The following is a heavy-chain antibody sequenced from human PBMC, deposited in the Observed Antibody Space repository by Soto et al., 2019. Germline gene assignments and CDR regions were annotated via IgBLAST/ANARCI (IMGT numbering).Heavy chain of an antibody. CDR3: AAAAPGSLSSGWYDLGS. CDR1: GGSISSSNW. V-gene: IGHV4-4*02. J-gene: IGHJ5*02. Sequence: QVQLQESGPGLVKPSGTLSLTCAVSGGSISSSNWWSWVRQPPGKGLEWIGEIYHSGSTNYNPSLKSRVTISVDKSKNQFSLKLSSVTAADTAVYYCAAAAPGSLSSGWYDLGSWGQGTLVTVSS. D-gene: IGHD6-19*01. CDR2: IYHSGST.